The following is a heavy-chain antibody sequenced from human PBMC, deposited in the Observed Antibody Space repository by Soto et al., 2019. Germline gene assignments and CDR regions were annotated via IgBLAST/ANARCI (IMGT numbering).Heavy chain of an antibody. CDR3: ARESEDLTSNFDY. CDR2: IWSDGSQK. Sequence: GGSLRLSCAASGFTFSNYGMHWVRQAPGKGLEWVAVIWSDGSQKYYADFVKGRFTISRDNSKNTLSLEMNSLRAEDTAVYYCARESEDLTSNFDYWGQGTLVTVSS. V-gene: IGHV3-33*01. J-gene: IGHJ4*02. CDR1: GFTFSNYG.